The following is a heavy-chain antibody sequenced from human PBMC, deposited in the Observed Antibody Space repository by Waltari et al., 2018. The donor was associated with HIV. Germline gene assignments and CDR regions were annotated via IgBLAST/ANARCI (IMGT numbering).Heavy chain of an antibody. CDR2: NDHRGET. Sequence: QVQLRQWGAGLLTPSETLSLTCAVYGASFTDYFWAWFRRSPEKGLEWIGENDHRGETNYNPSFKNRVVISVDMSKNQFSLNLKSVTAADTAVYYCARGLGSRPFFRAYEPWGQGTLVTVSS. V-gene: IGHV4-34*01. CDR3: ARGLGSRPFFRAYEP. CDR1: GASFTDYF. D-gene: IGHD2-21*01. J-gene: IGHJ4*02.